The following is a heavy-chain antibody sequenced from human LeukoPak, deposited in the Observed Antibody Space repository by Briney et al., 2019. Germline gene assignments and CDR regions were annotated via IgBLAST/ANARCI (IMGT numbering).Heavy chain of an antibody. V-gene: IGHV3-9*01. CDR3: AKDMSIAAAEAVDY. D-gene: IGHD6-13*01. Sequence: PGRSLRLSCAASGFTFDDYAMHWVRQAPGKGLEGVSGISWNSGSIDYADSVKGRFTISRENAKKYLYVQMNSLRAEDTALYYCAKDMSIAAAEAVDYWGQGTLVTVSS. CDR1: GFTFDDYA. CDR2: ISWNSGSI. J-gene: IGHJ4*02.